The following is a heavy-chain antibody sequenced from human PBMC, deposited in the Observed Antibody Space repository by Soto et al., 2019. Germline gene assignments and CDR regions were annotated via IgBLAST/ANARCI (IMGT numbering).Heavy chain of an antibody. CDR1: GYIFVNYG. Sequence: QVQLVQSGDEVKKPGASVKVSCKASGYIFVNYGIAWVRQAPGQGLEWMGWISPYTGNTHSASKVQGRLTMTTDTSTSTPYMDLGRLTSDDTAVYYCVMVDNYVTPTPQDVWGQGTTVTVSS. J-gene: IGHJ6*02. CDR3: VMVDNYVTPTPQDV. D-gene: IGHD3-16*01. V-gene: IGHV1-18*01. CDR2: ISPYTGNT.